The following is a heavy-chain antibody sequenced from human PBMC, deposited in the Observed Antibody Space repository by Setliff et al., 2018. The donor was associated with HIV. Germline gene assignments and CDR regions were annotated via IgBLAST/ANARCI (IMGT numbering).Heavy chain of an antibody. J-gene: IGHJ4*02. Sequence: SETLSLTCAVSGYSISSGYYWGWIRQPPGKGLEWIGSIYHSGSTYYNPSLKSRVTISVDTSKNRFSLKLSSVTAADTAVYYCARDPYYDILTGFDYWGQGTLVTVSS. CDR2: IYHSGST. CDR1: GYSISSGYY. V-gene: IGHV4-38-2*02. D-gene: IGHD3-9*01. CDR3: ARDPYYDILTGFDY.